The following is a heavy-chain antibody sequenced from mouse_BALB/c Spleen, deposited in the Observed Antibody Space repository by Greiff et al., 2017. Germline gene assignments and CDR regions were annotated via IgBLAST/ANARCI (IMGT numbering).Heavy chain of an antibody. CDR3: TRITTVPAGNY. V-gene: IGHV1-5*01. CDR2: IYPGNSDT. D-gene: IGHD1-1*01. CDR1: GYTFTSYW. Sequence: VQLQQSGTVLARPGASVKMSCKASGYTFTSYWMHWVKQRPGQGLEWIGAIYPGNSDTSYNQKFKGKAKLTAVTSTSTAYMELSSLTNEDSAVYYCTRITTVPAGNYWGQGTTLTVSS. J-gene: IGHJ2*01.